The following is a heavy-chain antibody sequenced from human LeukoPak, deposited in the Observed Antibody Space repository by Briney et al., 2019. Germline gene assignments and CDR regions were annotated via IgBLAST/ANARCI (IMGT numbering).Heavy chain of an antibody. D-gene: IGHD3-16*01. CDR2: IYHSGST. J-gene: IGHJ4*02. V-gene: IGHV4-38-2*02. CDR3: ARESSFRGVSY. CDR1: GYSISNDYY. Sequence: KPSETLSLTCTVSGYSISNDYYWGWIRQPPGKGLEWIGSIYHSGSTYYNPSLKSRVTISVDTSKNQFSLKLSSVTAADTAVYSCARESSFRGVSYWGQGTLVTVSS.